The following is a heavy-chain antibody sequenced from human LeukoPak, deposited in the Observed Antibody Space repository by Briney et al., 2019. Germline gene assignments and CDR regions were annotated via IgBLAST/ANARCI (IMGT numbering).Heavy chain of an antibody. Sequence: ASVKVSCKASGYTFTSYAMNWVRQAPGQGLEWMGWINTNTGNPTYAQGFTGRFVFSLDTSVSTAYLQISSLKAEDTAVYYCARDSPVVTAIPGENWFDPWGQGTLVTVSS. CDR3: ARDSPVVTAIPGENWFDP. CDR2: INTNTGNP. V-gene: IGHV7-4-1*02. J-gene: IGHJ5*02. CDR1: GYTFTSYA. D-gene: IGHD2-21*02.